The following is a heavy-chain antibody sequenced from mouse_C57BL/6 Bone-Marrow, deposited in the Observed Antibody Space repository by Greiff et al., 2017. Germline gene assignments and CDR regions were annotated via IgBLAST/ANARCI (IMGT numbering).Heavy chain of an antibody. CDR2: IYPRDGST. CDR3: ARRDSSGYEAWFAY. Sequence: QVQLQQSGPELVKPGASVKLSCKASGYTFTSYDINWVKQRPGQGLEWIGRIYPRDGSTKYNEKFKGKATLTVDTSSSTAYMELHSLTSEDSAVYFCARRDSSGYEAWFAYWGQGTLVTVSA. D-gene: IGHD3-2*02. CDR1: GYTFTSYD. J-gene: IGHJ3*01. V-gene: IGHV1-85*01.